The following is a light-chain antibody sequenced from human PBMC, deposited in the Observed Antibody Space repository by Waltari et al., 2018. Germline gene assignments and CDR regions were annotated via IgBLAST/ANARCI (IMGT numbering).Light chain of an antibody. CDR3: QQLHSYPVT. V-gene: IGKV1-13*02. CDR1: QAISSA. Sequence: AIQLTQSPSSLSASVGDRVTITCRASQAISSALAWYQQKPGKGPNLLIYDASNLESGVPSRFSGSGSGTHFTLTISSLQPADFATYYCQQLHSYPVTFGGGTKVEIK. CDR2: DAS. J-gene: IGKJ4*01.